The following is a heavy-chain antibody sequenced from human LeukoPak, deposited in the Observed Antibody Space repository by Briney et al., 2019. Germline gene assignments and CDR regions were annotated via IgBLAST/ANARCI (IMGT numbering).Heavy chain of an antibody. J-gene: IGHJ4*02. D-gene: IGHD4-11*01. V-gene: IGHV1-69*05. CDR3: ASSSPPATVTTTFDY. Sequence: ASVKVSCKASGGTFSGYAISWVRQAPGQGLEWMGGIIPIFGTANYAQRFQGRVTITTDESTSTAYMELSSLRSEDTAVYYCASSSPPATVTTTFDYWGQGTLVTVSS. CDR2: IIPIFGTA. CDR1: GGTFSGYA.